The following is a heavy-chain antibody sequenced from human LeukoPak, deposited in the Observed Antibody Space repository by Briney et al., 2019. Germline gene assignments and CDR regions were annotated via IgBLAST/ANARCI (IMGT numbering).Heavy chain of an antibody. D-gene: IGHD4-17*01. CDR2: ISHDGSNK. V-gene: IGHV3-30-3*01. CDR3: ARGGFVMTTADFDY. J-gene: IGHJ4*02. CDR1: GFTFSSYA. Sequence: GRSLRLSCAASGFTFSSYAMHWVRQAPGKGLEWVAVISHDGSNKYYADSVKGRFTISRDNSKNTLYLQTNSLRAEDTAVYYCARGGFVMTTADFDYWGQGTLDTVSS.